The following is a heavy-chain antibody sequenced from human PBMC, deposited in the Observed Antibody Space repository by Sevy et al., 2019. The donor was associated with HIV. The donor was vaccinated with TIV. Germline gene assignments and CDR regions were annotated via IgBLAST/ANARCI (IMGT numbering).Heavy chain of an antibody. J-gene: IGHJ4*02. V-gene: IGHV3-23*01. CDR2: ISGSGGST. Sequence: GGSLRLSCAASGFTFSSYAMSWVRQAPGKGLEWVSAISGSGGSTYYADSVKGRFTISRDNSKNTLYLQMNSLRAEETAVYYCAKDRGLYYGSGSSYYYFDYWGQGTLVTVSS. CDR1: GFTFSSYA. CDR3: AKDRGLYYGSGSSYYYFDY. D-gene: IGHD3-10*01.